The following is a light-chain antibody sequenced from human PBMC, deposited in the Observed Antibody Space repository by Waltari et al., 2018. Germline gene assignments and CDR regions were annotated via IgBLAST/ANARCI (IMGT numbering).Light chain of an antibody. CDR3: AAWHDSLSHLV. V-gene: IGLV1-44*01. Sequence: QSVLTQPPSASGTPGQRVTISCSGSSSNIGSNTVNCYQQLPGTAPKLLYYSNNQRPSGCLDLFSVSKSARSATLAISGLQSEDEAEYYCAAWHDSLSHLVFGGATKLTGL. CDR1: SSNIGSNT. CDR2: SNN. J-gene: IGLJ3*02.